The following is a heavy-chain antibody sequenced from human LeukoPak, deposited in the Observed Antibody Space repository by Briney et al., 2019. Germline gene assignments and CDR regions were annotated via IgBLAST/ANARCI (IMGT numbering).Heavy chain of an antibody. Sequence: SETLSLTCTVSGCSLSNYFWSWIRQPPGKGLECIGYIYYSDSTNYNPSLNSRVTVSVYTSKNQLSLKLSSVPAADTAVYYCARFPGSAEYRHSYYMDVWGKGPTVTVSS. D-gene: IGHD2-15*01. CDR3: ARFPGSAEYRHSYYMDV. V-gene: IGHV4-59*01. J-gene: IGHJ6*03. CDR2: IYYSDST. CDR1: GCSLSNYF.